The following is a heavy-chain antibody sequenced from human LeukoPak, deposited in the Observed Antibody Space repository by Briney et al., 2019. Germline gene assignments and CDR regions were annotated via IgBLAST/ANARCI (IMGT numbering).Heavy chain of an antibody. Sequence: GGSLRLSCAASGFTFDDYGMSWVRQAPGKGLEWVSGINWNGGSTGYADSVKGRFTISRDNAKNSLYLQMNSLRAEDTALYYCARDKAENYYYYYMDVWGQGTTVTVSS. CDR1: GFTFDDYG. V-gene: IGHV3-20*04. CDR3: ARDKAENYYYYYMDV. CDR2: INWNGGST. J-gene: IGHJ6*03.